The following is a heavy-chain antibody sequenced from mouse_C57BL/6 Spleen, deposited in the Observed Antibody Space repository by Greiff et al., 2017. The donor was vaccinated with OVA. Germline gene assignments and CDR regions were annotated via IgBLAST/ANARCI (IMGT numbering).Heavy chain of an antibody. V-gene: IGHV5-4*01. Sequence: DVKLVESGGGLVKPGGSLKLSCAASGFTFSSYAMSWVRQTPEKRLEWVATISDGGSYTYYPDNVKGRFTISRDNAKNNLYLQMSHLKSEDTAMYYCARDAYSNYGYFDYWGQGTTLTVSS. J-gene: IGHJ2*01. CDR3: ARDAYSNYGYFDY. CDR2: ISDGGSYT. CDR1: GFTFSSYA. D-gene: IGHD2-5*01.